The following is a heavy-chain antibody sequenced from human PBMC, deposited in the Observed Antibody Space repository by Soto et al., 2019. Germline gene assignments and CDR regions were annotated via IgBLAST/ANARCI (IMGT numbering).Heavy chain of an antibody. D-gene: IGHD3-3*01. Sequence: ASVKVSCKASGGTFSSYTISWVRQAPGQGLEWMGRIIPILGIANYAQKFQGRVTITADKSTSTAYMELSSLRSEDTAVYYCARIWSGYYAGGYFDYWGQGTLVTVSS. V-gene: IGHV1-69*02. CDR1: GGTFSSYT. CDR2: IIPILGIA. J-gene: IGHJ4*02. CDR3: ARIWSGYYAGGYFDY.